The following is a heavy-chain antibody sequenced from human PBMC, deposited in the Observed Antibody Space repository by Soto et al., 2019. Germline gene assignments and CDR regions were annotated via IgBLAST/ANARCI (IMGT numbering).Heavy chain of an antibody. J-gene: IGHJ4*02. CDR2: IYYSGSA. D-gene: IGHD3-10*01. Sequence: QLQLQESGPGLVKPSETLSLTCTVSGVSISSSNYYWGWIRQPPGKGLEWIGSIYYSGSAFYNASLKSRVXXXXXXXXXXXXXXXXSVTAADTGVYYCARRSLTTDYWGQGTLVTVSS. V-gene: IGHV4-39*01. CDR3: ARRSLTTDY. CDR1: GVSISSSNYY.